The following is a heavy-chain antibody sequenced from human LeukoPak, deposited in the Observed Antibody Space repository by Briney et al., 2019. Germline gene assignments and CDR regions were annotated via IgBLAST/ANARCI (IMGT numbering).Heavy chain of an antibody. V-gene: IGHV3-21*01. D-gene: IGHD5-18*01. CDR1: GFAFSSYA. J-gene: IGHJ6*02. Sequence: GGSLRLSCAASGFAFSSYAMHWVRQAPGKGLEWVSSISSSSSYIYYADSVKGRFTISRDNAKNSLYLQMNSLRAEDTAVYYCARDEDTAMVTGYYYGMDVWGQGTTVTVSS. CDR3: ARDEDTAMVTGYYYGMDV. CDR2: ISSSSSYI.